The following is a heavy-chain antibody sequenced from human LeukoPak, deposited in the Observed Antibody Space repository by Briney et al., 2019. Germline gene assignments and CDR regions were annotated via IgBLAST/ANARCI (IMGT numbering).Heavy chain of an antibody. CDR2: ISSTSSYI. CDR1: GFTFSRYA. Sequence: PGRSLRLSCAASGFTFSRYAMHWVRQAPGKGLEWVSFISSTSSYIYYADSVKGRFTISRDNAKNSLYLQMNSLRAEDTAVYYCARSSSGWYEGDYWGQGTLVTVSS. D-gene: IGHD6-19*01. V-gene: IGHV3-21*01. J-gene: IGHJ4*02. CDR3: ARSSSGWYEGDY.